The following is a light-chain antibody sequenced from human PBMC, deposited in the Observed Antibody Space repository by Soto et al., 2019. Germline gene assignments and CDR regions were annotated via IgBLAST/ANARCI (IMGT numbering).Light chain of an antibody. CDR3: LQHHDYPFT. V-gene: IGKV1-17*01. CDR1: QDIRNN. Sequence: DIQMTQSRSSLSASVGDRVTITCRASQDIRNNLGGYQQKPGKAPTRLIYTAYNLQSGVPSRFSRSGSGTEFTLTISSLQPEDFATYYCLQHHDYPFTFGPGTKVDIK. J-gene: IGKJ3*01. CDR2: TAY.